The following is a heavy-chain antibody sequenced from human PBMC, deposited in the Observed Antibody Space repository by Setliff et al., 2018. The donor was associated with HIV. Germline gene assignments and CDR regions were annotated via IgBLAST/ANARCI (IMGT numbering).Heavy chain of an antibody. J-gene: IGHJ4*02. V-gene: IGHV4-39*01. CDR2: IYYSGIT. CDR1: GGSISSTSYY. Sequence: LSLTCTVSGGSISSTSYYWGWIRQPPGKGLEWIGSIYYSGITYYNPSLSSRVTMSVDTSKNQFSLKLSFVTAADTAVYYCARLRETEGKYYLSARRGGARTVDYWGQGTLGTVSS. CDR3: ARLRETEGKYYLSARRGGARTVDY. D-gene: IGHD6-6*01.